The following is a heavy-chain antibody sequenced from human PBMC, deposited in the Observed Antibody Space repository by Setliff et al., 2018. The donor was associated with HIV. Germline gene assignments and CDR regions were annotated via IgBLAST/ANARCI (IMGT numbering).Heavy chain of an antibody. Sequence: GGSLRLSCAASGFIFSSHWMVWVRQAPGKGLEWVANINQDGSEKNYVDSVKGRFTISRDNAKNSLFLQMNSLRAEDTAVYYCARDRGKSGGVLPGWFDSWGQGTLVTVSS. D-gene: IGHD2-15*01. CDR3: ARDRGKSGGVLPGWFDS. CDR2: INQDGSEK. CDR1: GFIFSSHW. V-gene: IGHV3-7*01. J-gene: IGHJ5*01.